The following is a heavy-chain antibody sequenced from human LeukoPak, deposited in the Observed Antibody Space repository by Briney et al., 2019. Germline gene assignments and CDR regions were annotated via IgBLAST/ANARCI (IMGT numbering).Heavy chain of an antibody. V-gene: IGHV3-30-3*01. Sequence: PGGSLRLSCAASGFTFSSYAMHWVRQAPGKGLEWVAVISYDGSSKYYADSVKGRFTISRDNSKNTLYLQMNSLRAEDTAVYYCARDNIAVAHLDYWGQGTLVTVSS. CDR2: ISYDGSSK. J-gene: IGHJ4*02. D-gene: IGHD6-19*01. CDR3: ARDNIAVAHLDY. CDR1: GFTFSSYA.